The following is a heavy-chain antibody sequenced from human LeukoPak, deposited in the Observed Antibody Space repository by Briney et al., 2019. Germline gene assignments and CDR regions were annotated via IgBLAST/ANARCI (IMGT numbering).Heavy chain of an antibody. J-gene: IGHJ4*02. Sequence: ASVKVPCKASGYTFSSCDINWVRQAAGQGLEWMGWMNPNSGNTVHAQNFQGRSNIIRKTSIGTAYTELRSLRSEYTAVYYCARFITIIVVVLLWGYYFDYWGQGTLVTVSS. V-gene: IGHV1-8*03. D-gene: IGHD3-22*01. CDR3: ARFITIIVVVLLWGYYFDY. CDR2: MNPNSGNT. CDR1: GYTFSSCD.